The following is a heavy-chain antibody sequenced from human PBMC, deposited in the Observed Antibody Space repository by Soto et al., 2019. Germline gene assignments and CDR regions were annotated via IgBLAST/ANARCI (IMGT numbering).Heavy chain of an antibody. CDR3: AKDTAVAGDYYYGMDV. CDR2: ISGSGGST. J-gene: IGHJ6*02. CDR1: GFTFSSYA. Sequence: PGGSLRLSCAASGFTFSSYAMSWVRQAPGKGLEWVSAISGSGGSTYYADSVKGRFTISRDNSKNTLYLQMNSLRAEDTAVYYCAKDTAVAGDYYYGMDVWGQGTTVTVSS. D-gene: IGHD6-19*01. V-gene: IGHV3-23*01.